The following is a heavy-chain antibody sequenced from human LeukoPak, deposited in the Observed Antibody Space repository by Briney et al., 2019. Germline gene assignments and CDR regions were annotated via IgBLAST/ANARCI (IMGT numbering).Heavy chain of an antibody. CDR2: INHSGST. V-gene: IGHV4-34*01. J-gene: IGHJ4*02. CDR1: Y. D-gene: IGHD3-10*01. CDR3: AREGDVLLWFEIDY. Sequence: YWIGWIRQPPGKGLEWIGEINHSGSTNYNPSLKSRVTISVDTSKNQFSLKLSSVTAADTAVYYCAREGDVLLWFEIDYWGQGTLVTVSS.